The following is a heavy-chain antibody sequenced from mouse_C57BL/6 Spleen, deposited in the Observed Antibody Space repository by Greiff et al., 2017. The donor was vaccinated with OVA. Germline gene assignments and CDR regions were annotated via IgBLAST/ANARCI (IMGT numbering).Heavy chain of an antibody. J-gene: IGHJ1*03. CDR1: GFSLTSYG. CDR3: AYDYDFTWYFDV. D-gene: IGHD2-4*01. CDR2: IWSGGST. Sequence: VQRVESGPGLVQPSQSLSITCTVSGFSLTSYGVHWVRQSPGKGLEWLGVIWSGGSTDYNAAFISRLSISKDNSKSQVFFKMNSLQADDTAIYYCAYDYDFTWYFDVWGTGTTVTVSS. V-gene: IGHV2-2*01.